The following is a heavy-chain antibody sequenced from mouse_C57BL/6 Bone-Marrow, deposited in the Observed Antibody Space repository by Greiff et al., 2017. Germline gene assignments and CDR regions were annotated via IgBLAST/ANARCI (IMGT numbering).Heavy chain of an antibody. CDR3: ARYYYGFAY. D-gene: IGHD1-1*01. CDR2: IYPGGGYT. CDR1: GYTFTNYW. J-gene: IGHJ3*01. Sequence: LQQSGAELVRPGTSVTMSCKASGYTFTNYWIGWAKQRPGHGLEWIGDIYPGGGYTNYNEKFKGKATLTADKSSSTAYMQFSSLTSEESAIYYCARYYYGFAYWGQGTLVTVSA. V-gene: IGHV1-63*01.